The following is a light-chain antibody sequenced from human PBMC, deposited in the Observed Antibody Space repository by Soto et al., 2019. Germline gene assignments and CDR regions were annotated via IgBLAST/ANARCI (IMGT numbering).Light chain of an antibody. Sequence: IVMTQSPATLSLSPGERATLSCRASQSVSSDLAWYHQKPGQAPRLLIYGASTRATGIPARFSGSGSGTEFTRTISSLQSEEFAVYYCQHYGNSPPSVTFGPGTKVDIK. V-gene: IGKV3-15*01. J-gene: IGKJ3*01. CDR3: QHYGNSPPSVT. CDR1: QSVSSD. CDR2: GAS.